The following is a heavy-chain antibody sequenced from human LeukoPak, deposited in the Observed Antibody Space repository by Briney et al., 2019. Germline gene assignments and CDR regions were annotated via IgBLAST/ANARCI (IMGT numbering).Heavy chain of an antibody. D-gene: IGHD2-15*01. CDR3: ARAPRYCSGGSCYGPRFDY. CDR2: IKQDGSEK. CDR1: GFTFSSYS. Sequence: GSLSLSCAASGFTFSSYSMNWVRPAPGKGLEWVANIKQDGSEKYYVDSENGRFTISRDNAKNSFYPQMNSLRAEDTAVYYCARAPRYCSGGSCYGPRFDYWGQGTLVTVSS. J-gene: IGHJ4*02. V-gene: IGHV3-7*01.